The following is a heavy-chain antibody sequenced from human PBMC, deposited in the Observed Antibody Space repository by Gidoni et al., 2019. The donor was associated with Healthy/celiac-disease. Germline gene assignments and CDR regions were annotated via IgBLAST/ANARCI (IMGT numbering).Heavy chain of an antibody. CDR3: AREEMATMIDY. J-gene: IGHJ4*02. CDR1: GFSLSTSGVG. D-gene: IGHD5-12*01. V-gene: IGHV2-5*01. CDR2: IYWNDDK. Sequence: QITLKESGPTLVKPTQTLTLTCTFSGFSLSTSGVGVGWIRQPPGKALEWLALIYWNDDKRYSPSLKSRLTITKDTSNNQVVLTMTNMDPVDTATYYCAREEMATMIDYWGQGTLVTVSS.